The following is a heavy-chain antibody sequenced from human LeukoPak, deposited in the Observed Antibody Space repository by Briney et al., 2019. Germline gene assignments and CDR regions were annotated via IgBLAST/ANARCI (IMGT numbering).Heavy chain of an antibody. V-gene: IGHV3-9*01. Sequence: GGSLRLSCVASGFTFDDYAMHWVRHAPGKGLEWVSGISWNSGSIGYADSVKGRFTISRDNAKNSLYLQMNSLRAEDTALYYCAKDRRHWGCMGDWGQGTLVTVSS. D-gene: IGHD2-8*02. J-gene: IGHJ4*02. CDR1: GFTFDDYA. CDR3: AKDRRHWGCMGD. CDR2: ISWNSGSI.